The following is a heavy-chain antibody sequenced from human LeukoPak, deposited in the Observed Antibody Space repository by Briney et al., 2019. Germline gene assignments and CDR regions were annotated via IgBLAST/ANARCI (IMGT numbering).Heavy chain of an antibody. Sequence: SVKVSCKASGGTFSSYTFIWVRQAPGQGLEWMGGIIPIFGTANYAQEFQGRVTITADGSTSTAYMELSSLTSEDTAVYYCARGGYSGYVWGQGTLVTVSS. CDR1: GGTFSSYT. V-gene: IGHV1-69*13. D-gene: IGHD5-12*01. J-gene: IGHJ4*02. CDR3: ARGGYSGYV. CDR2: IIPIFGTA.